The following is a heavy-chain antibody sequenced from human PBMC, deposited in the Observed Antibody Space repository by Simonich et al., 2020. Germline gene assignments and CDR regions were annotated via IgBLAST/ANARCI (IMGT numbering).Heavy chain of an antibody. CDR1: GCSISSYY. J-gene: IGHJ4*02. Sequence: QVQLQESGPGLVKPSETLSLTCTVSGCSISSYYWSWIPQPPGKGLEWIGYIYYSGSTNYTPSLKSRVTLSVDTSKNQFSLKLSSVTAADTAVYYCARLPDYWGQGTLVTVSS. CDR2: IYYSGST. CDR3: ARLPDY. V-gene: IGHV4-59*08.